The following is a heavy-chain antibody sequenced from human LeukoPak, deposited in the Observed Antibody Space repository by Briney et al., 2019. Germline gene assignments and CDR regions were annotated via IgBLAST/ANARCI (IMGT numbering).Heavy chain of an antibody. V-gene: IGHV3-43*02. CDR3: AKIFPPSYYYDSSGYYDPFDY. Sequence: GGSLRLSCAASGFTSDVYAMRWVRQAQGKGLEWVSLISWVGGSTYYADSGKGRFTISRDNSKNSLYMQMNSLRTEDTALYYCAKIFPPSYYYDSSGYYDPFDYWGQGTLVTVSS. D-gene: IGHD3-22*01. J-gene: IGHJ4*02. CDR1: GFTSDVYA. CDR2: ISWVGGST.